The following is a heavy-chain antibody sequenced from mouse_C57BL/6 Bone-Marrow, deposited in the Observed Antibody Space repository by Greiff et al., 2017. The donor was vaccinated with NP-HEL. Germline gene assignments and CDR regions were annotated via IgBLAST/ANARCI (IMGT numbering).Heavy chain of an antibody. CDR2: IRSKSNNYAT. V-gene: IGHV10-1*01. CDR1: GFSFNTYA. J-gene: IGHJ4*01. D-gene: IGHD1-1*02. CDR3: VRHGLCLPAMDY. Sequence: DVMLVESGGGLVQPKGSLKLSCAASGFSFNTYAMNWVRQAPGKGLEWVARIRSKSNNYATYYADSVKDRFTISRDDSESMLYLQMNNLKTEDTAMYYCVRHGLCLPAMDYWGQGTSVTVSS.